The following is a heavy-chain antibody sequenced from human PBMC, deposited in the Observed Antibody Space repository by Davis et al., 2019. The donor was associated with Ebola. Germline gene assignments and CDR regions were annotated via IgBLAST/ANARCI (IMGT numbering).Heavy chain of an antibody. D-gene: IGHD3-3*01. CDR2: IKQDGSEK. CDR1: GFTFSNYA. Sequence: PGGSLRLSCAASGFTFSNYAMTWFRQAPGKGLEWVANIKQDGSEKYYVDSVKGRFTISRDNAKNSLYLQMNSLRAEDTAVYYCARDRESYDFWSGYFDYWGQGTLVTVSS. J-gene: IGHJ4*02. V-gene: IGHV3-7*03. CDR3: ARDRESYDFWSGYFDY.